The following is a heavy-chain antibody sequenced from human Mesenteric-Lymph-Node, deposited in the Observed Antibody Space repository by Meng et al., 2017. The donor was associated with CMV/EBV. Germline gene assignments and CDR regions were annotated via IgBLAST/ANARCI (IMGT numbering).Heavy chain of an antibody. J-gene: IGHJ4*02. Sequence: GGSLRLSCAASGFTFSNYAMTWVRQAPGKGLEWVSVVYGGSSTTHYADSVKGRFTISRDNAKNSLYLQMNSLRAEDTAVYYCARDRLAYYYDGSGLDYWGQGTLVTVSS. D-gene: IGHD3-22*01. V-gene: IGHV3-23*03. CDR1: GFTFSNYA. CDR2: VYGGSSTT. CDR3: ARDRLAYYYDGSGLDY.